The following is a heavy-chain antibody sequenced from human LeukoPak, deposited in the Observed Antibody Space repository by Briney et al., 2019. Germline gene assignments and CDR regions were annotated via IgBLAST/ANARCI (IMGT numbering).Heavy chain of an antibody. J-gene: IGHJ6*02. V-gene: IGHV1-18*01. Sequence: ASVKVSCKASGYTFTSYGISWVRQAPGQGLEWMGWISAYNGNTNYAQKLQGRVTMTTDTSTSTAYMELGSLRSDDTAVYYCAIGVVVAATSGPYYYYYGMDVWGQGTTVTVSS. CDR1: GYTFTSYG. CDR3: AIGVVVAATSGPYYYYYGMDV. D-gene: IGHD2-15*01. CDR2: ISAYNGNT.